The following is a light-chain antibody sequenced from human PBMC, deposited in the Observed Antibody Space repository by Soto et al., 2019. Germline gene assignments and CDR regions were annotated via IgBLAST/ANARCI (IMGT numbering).Light chain of an antibody. V-gene: IGKV3-11*01. CDR3: QQRQYWPPIT. J-gene: IGKJ5*01. CDR1: LNVNSY. Sequence: LTQSPATPSLSPGERATLSCRASLNVNSYLAWYQQKPGQAPRLLIYDASNRAAGIPARFSGSGSGTDFTLTISSLEPEDFAIYYCQQRQYWPPITFGQGTRLEIK. CDR2: DAS.